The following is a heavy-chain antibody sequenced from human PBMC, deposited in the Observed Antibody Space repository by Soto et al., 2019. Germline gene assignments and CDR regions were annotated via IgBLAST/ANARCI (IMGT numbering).Heavy chain of an antibody. D-gene: IGHD3-3*01. CDR2: LHYSGLT. J-gene: IGHJ4*02. V-gene: IGHV4-59*01. CDR1: NDSISSYY. Sequence: QVQLQESGPGLVKPSETLSLTYTVSNDSISSYYWSWIRQPPGRGLEWIGFLHYSGLTNYNPSLKSRVTISVETSKNLFSLKLNSVTAADTAVYYCARTTKLEWLYFDYWGQGALVTVSS. CDR3: ARTTKLEWLYFDY.